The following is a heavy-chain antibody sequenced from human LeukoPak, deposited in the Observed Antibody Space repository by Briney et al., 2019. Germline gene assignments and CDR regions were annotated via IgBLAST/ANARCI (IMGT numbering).Heavy chain of an antibody. D-gene: IGHD5-12*01. Sequence: SETLSLTCAVYGGSFSGYYWSWIRQPPGKGLEWIGEINHSGSTNYNPSLKSRVTISVDTSKNQFSLKLSSVTAADTAVYYCARWHLRRSDFDHWGQGTLVTVSS. CDR1: GGSFSGYY. CDR3: ARWHLRRSDFDH. J-gene: IGHJ4*02. V-gene: IGHV4-34*01. CDR2: INHSGST.